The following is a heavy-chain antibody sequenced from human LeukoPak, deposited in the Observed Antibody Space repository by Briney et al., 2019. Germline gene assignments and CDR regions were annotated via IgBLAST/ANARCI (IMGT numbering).Heavy chain of an antibody. D-gene: IGHD2-2*01. Sequence: SETLSLTCAVYGGSFSGYYWSWIRQPPGKGLEWIGEINHSGSTNYNPSLKSRVTISVDTSKNQFSLKLSSVTAADTAVYYCARSPLIVVPAAGRYYYYMDVWGKGTTVTVSS. V-gene: IGHV4-34*01. CDR1: GGSFSGYY. CDR2: INHSGST. CDR3: ARSPLIVVPAAGRYYYYMDV. J-gene: IGHJ6*03.